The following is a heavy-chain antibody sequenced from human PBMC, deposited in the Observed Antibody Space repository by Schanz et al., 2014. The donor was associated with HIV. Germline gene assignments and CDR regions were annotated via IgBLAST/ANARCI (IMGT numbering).Heavy chain of an antibody. CDR3: ARRARCSGGGCYSRFDFDL. CDR2: ISGSGDYV. J-gene: IGHJ4*02. V-gene: IGHV3-11*01. Sequence: QVQLLESGGGLVKPGGSLRLSCAASGFTFSDHYMTWIRQAPGKGLECVSYISGSGDYVHYEDSVQGRFAISRDNTRNFLYLEMSTLTAADTGVYFCARRARCSGGGCYSRFDFDLWGRGILVSVSS. D-gene: IGHD2-15*01. CDR1: GFTFSDHY.